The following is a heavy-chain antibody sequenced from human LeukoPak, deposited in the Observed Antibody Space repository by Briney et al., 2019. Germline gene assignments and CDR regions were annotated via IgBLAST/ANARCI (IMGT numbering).Heavy chain of an antibody. V-gene: IGHV3-23*01. J-gene: IGHJ6*02. CDR3: ARERGDIVAF. CDR2: ISGSGGTT. CDR1: GFTFSSYA. D-gene: IGHD2-15*01. Sequence: PGGSLRLSCAASGFTFSSYAMSWVRQAPGKGLEWVSVISGSGGTTYYADSVKGRFTISRDNAKNSLYLQMNSLRAEDTAVYYCARERGDIVAFWGQGTTVTVSS.